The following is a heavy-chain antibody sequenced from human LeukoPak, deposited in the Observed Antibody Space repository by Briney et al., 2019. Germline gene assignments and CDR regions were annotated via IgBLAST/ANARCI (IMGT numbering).Heavy chain of an antibody. CDR2: ICTSGST. Sequence: SQTLSLTCTVSGGSISSGSYYWSWIRQPAGKGLAWIGRICTSGSTNYNPSLKSRVTISVDTSKNQFSLKLSSVTAADTAVYYCARDAGVTTVYGWFDPWGQGTLVTVSS. CDR3: ARDAGVTTVYGWFDP. CDR1: GGSISSGSYY. J-gene: IGHJ5*02. V-gene: IGHV4-61*02. D-gene: IGHD4-11*01.